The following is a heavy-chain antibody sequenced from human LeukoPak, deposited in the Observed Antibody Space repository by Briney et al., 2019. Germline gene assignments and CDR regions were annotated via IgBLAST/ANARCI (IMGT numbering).Heavy chain of an antibody. CDR2: IYCSGST. Sequence: SETLSLTCTVSGGSISSYYWSWIRQPPGKGLEWIGYIYCSGSTNYNPSLKSRVTISVDTSKNQFSLKLSSVTAADTAVYYCARSDFWAPGWFDPWGQGTLVTVSS. CDR3: ARSDFWAPGWFDP. CDR1: GGSISSYY. V-gene: IGHV4-59*08. J-gene: IGHJ5*02. D-gene: IGHD3-3*01.